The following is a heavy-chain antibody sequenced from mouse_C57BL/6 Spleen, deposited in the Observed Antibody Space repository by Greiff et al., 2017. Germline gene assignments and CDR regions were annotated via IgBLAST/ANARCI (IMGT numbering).Heavy chain of an antibody. CDR3: ARRDVGDY. Sequence: EVQLQQSGPELVKPGASVKISCKASGYTFTDYYMNWVKQSHGKSLEWIGDINPNNGGTSYNQKFKGKATLTVDKSSSTAYMELRSLTSEDSAVYYCARRDVGDYWGQGTTLTVSS. D-gene: IGHD3-3*01. V-gene: IGHV1-26*01. CDR2: INPNNGGT. CDR1: GYTFTDYY. J-gene: IGHJ2*01.